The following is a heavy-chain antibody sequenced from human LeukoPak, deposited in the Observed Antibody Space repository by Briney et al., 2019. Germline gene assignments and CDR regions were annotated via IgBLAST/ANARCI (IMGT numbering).Heavy chain of an antibody. Sequence: GGSLRLSCAASGFTFSSYEMNWVRQAPGKGLEWVSYISSSGSTIYYADSVKGRFTISRDNAKNSLYLQMNSLRAEDTAVYYCANTAKLSKAIYWGQGTLVTVSS. CDR2: ISSSGSTI. J-gene: IGHJ4*02. CDR1: GFTFSSYE. V-gene: IGHV3-48*03. D-gene: IGHD5-18*01. CDR3: ANTAKLSKAIY.